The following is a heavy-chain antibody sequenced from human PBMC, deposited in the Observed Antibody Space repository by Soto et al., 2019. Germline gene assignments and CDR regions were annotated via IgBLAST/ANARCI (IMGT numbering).Heavy chain of an antibody. CDR2: IYHSGST. J-gene: IGHJ4*02. Sequence: SETLSLTCAVSGGSISSGGYSWSWIRQPPGKGLEWIGYIYHSGSTYYNPSLKSRVTISVDRSKNQFSLKLSSVTAADTAVYYCASAHDYGGNVATRWGQGTLVTVSS. CDR3: ASAHDYGGNVATR. V-gene: IGHV4-30-2*01. CDR1: GGSISSGGYS. D-gene: IGHD4-17*01.